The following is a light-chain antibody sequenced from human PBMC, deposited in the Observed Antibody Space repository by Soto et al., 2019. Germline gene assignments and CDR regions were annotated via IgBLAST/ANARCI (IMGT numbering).Light chain of an antibody. CDR1: QSISSY. Sequence: DFQMTQSPSSLSASVGDRVTITCRASQSISSYLNWYQQKPGKAPKLLIYGVSSLQSGVPSRFSGSGSGTDFTLTISSLQPEDFATYYCQQSYSTVYTFGQGTKLEIK. CDR2: GVS. CDR3: QQSYSTVYT. J-gene: IGKJ2*01. V-gene: IGKV1-39*01.